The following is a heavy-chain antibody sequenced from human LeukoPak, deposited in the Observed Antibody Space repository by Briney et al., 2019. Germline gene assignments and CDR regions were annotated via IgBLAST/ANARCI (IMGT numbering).Heavy chain of an antibody. D-gene: IGHD6-13*01. CDR3: AREPLNSSCHSYHGFHP. V-gene: IGHV1-46*01. CDR2: INPRDGNT. CDR1: GYTFINFY. J-gene: IGHJ5*02. Sequence: ASVKVSCKASGYTFINFYIHWVRQAPGQGLEWMGIINPRDGNTRYAQKFQGRVTMTRDTSTSTVYMDLSSLRSDDTAVYYCAREPLNSSCHSYHGFHPWDQGTLVDVS.